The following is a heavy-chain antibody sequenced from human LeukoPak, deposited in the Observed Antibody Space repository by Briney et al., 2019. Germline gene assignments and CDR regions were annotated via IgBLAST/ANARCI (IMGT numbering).Heavy chain of an antibody. CDR2: INPNSGGT. D-gene: IGHD3-9*01. Sequence: ASVKVSCKASGYTFTGYYMHWVRQAPGQGLEWMGWINPNSGGTNYAQKFQGRVTMTRDTSISTAYMELSRLRSDDTAVYYCERGVLRYIDWLLPFDYWGQGTLVTVSS. CDR3: ERGVLRYIDWLLPFDY. V-gene: IGHV1-2*02. J-gene: IGHJ4*02. CDR1: GYTFTGYY.